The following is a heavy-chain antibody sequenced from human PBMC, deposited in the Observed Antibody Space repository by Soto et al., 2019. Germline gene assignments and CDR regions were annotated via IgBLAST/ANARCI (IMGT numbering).Heavy chain of an antibody. CDR2: IYYSGST. CDR3: ARDHYVYDILTGNGYYYGMDV. V-gene: IGHV4-30-4*01. Sequence: PSETLSLACTVSGGSIGSGDYYWSWIRQPPGKGLEWVGYIYYSGSTYYNPSLKSRVTISVDTSKNQFSLKLSSVTAADTAVYYCARDHYVYDILTGNGYYYGMDVWGQGTTVT. CDR1: GGSIGSGDYY. D-gene: IGHD3-9*01. J-gene: IGHJ6*02.